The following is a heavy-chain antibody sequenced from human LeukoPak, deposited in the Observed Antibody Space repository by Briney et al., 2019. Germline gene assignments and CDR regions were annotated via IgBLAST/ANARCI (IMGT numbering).Heavy chain of an antibody. CDR2: IYYSGST. D-gene: IGHD2-2*01. CDR3: ARDLGYCPTTGCYQSRFDP. V-gene: IGHV4-59*12. CDR1: GGSMSSYY. Sequence: SETLSLTCTVSGGSMSSYYWNWIRQPPGKELEWIGYIYYSGSTDYNPSLKSRVTISVDTSKNQFSLKLSSVTAADTAVYYCARDLGYCPTTGCYQSRFDPWGQGTLVTVSS. J-gene: IGHJ5*02.